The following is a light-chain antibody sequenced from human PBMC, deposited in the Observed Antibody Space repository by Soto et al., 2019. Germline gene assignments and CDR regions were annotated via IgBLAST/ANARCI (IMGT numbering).Light chain of an antibody. V-gene: IGKV1-16*01. Sequence: DIQMTQSPSSLSASVGDRVTIICRASQNINSYLAWFQQKPGKAPKSLIYDATSLQSWVPSRFSCSGSGTDFSLTISRLQPEDAATYYCQQYERYNPSFGGGTKLEI. CDR3: QQYERYNPS. J-gene: IGKJ4*01. CDR2: DAT. CDR1: QNINSY.